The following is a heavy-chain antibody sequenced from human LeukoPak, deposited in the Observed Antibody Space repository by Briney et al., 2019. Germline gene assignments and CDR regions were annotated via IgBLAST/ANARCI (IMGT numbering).Heavy chain of an antibody. CDR3: ARPGGGATNYYYYMDV. J-gene: IGHJ6*03. V-gene: IGHV3-20*04. Sequence: GGSLRLSCAASGLTFDDYGMSWVRQAPGKGLEWVSGINWSGGSTGYADSVKGRFTISRDNAKNSLYLQMNSLRAEDTALYYCARPGGGATNYYYYMDVWGKGTTVTVSS. CDR1: GLTFDDYG. D-gene: IGHD1-26*01. CDR2: INWSGGST.